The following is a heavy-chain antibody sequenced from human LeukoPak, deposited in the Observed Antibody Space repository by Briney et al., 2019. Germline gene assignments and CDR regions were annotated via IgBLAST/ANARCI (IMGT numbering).Heavy chain of an antibody. Sequence: GGSLRLSCAASGFTFSSYGMHWVRQAPGKGLEWVAFIRYDGSNKYYADSVKGRFTISRDNSKNTLYLQMDSLRAEDTAVYYCAKDPAVATIPDPWGQGTLVTVSS. CDR1: GFTFSSYG. J-gene: IGHJ5*02. D-gene: IGHD5-12*01. CDR3: AKDPAVATIPDP. CDR2: IRYDGSNK. V-gene: IGHV3-30*02.